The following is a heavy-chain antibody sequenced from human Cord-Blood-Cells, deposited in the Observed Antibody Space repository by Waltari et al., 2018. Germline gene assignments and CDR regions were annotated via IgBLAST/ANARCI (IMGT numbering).Heavy chain of an antibody. CDR1: GYTLTDLS. CDR3: ATTHPVREMRSLAFDI. V-gene: IGHV1-24*01. J-gene: IGHJ3*02. D-gene: IGHD3-16*01. CDR2: FDPENGET. Sequence: QVQLVQSGAEVKKPGASVKVSCKVSGYTLTDLSMHRVRTAPGKGLEWMGGFDPENGETIYAQKFQGRVTMTEDTSTDTAYMELSSLRSEDTAVYYCATTHPVREMRSLAFDIWGQGTMVTVSS.